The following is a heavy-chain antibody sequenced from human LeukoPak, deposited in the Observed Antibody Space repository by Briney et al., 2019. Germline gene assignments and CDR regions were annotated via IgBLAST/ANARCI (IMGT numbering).Heavy chain of an antibody. V-gene: IGHV4-39*01. J-gene: IGHJ5*02. CDR3: ARQRAAAGKRWSPGDP. CDR2: IYYSGST. CDR1: GGSISSSSYY. Sequence: PSETLSLTCTVSGGSISSSSYYWGWIRQPPGKGLEWIGSIYYSGSTYYNPSLKSRVTISVDTSKNQFSLKLSSVTAADTAVYYCARQRAAAGKRWSPGDPWGQGTLVTVSS. D-gene: IGHD6-13*01.